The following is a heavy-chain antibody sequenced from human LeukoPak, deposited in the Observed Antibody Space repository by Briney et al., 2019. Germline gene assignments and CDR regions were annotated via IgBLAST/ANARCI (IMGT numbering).Heavy chain of an antibody. CDR3: ARGGLLYSSDWYYFDY. CDR2: INPNSGGT. CDR1: GYTFTGYY. Sequence: GASVKVSCKASGYTFTGYYMHWVRQAPGQGLEWMGWINPNSGGTNYAQKFQGWVTMTRDTSISTAYMELSRLRSDDTAVYYCARGGLLYSSDWYYFDYWGQGTLVTVSS. J-gene: IGHJ4*02. D-gene: IGHD6-19*01. V-gene: IGHV1-2*04.